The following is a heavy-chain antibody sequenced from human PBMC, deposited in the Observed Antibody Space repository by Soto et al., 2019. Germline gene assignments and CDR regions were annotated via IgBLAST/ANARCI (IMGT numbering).Heavy chain of an antibody. CDR1: GFALSSYW. J-gene: IGHJ4*02. V-gene: IGHV3-74*01. Sequence: EVQLVESGGGLVQPGGSLRLSCAASGFALSSYWMHWVRQAPGKGLVWVSRINSDGNSILYAHSVKGRFTISRDNAKNMLYLQTNSLRAEHTAVYYCASVNIPLTFCTGGSCYYIDYWGQGTLVTVSS. CDR2: INSDGNSI. D-gene: IGHD2-15*01. CDR3: ASVNIPLTFCTGGSCYYIDY.